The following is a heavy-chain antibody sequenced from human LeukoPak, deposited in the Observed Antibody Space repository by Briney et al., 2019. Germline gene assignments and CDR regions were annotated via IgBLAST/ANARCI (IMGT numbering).Heavy chain of an antibody. Sequence: GSSVKVSCKASGGTFSSYAISWVRQAPGQGLEWMGGIIPIFGTANYAQKFQGRVTITADKSTSTAYMELSSLRSEDTAVYYCARGNLYCSGGSCYSWSYYYYYMDVWGKGTTVTVSS. J-gene: IGHJ6*03. CDR3: ARGNLYCSGGSCYSWSYYYYYMDV. CDR1: GGTFSSYA. CDR2: IIPIFGTA. V-gene: IGHV1-69*06. D-gene: IGHD2-15*01.